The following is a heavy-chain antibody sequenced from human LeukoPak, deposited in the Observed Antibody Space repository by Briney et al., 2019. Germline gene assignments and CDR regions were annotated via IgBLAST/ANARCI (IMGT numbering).Heavy chain of an antibody. CDR2: INTNTGNP. Sequence: ASVKVSCKASGYTFTSYVMNWVRQAPGQGLEWMGWINTNTGNPTYAQGFTGRFVFSLDTSVSTAYLQISSLKAEDTAVYYCARDRLYYYDSSGYFDYWGQGTLVTVSS. D-gene: IGHD3-22*01. CDR3: ARDRLYYYDSSGYFDY. J-gene: IGHJ4*02. V-gene: IGHV7-4-1*02. CDR1: GYTFTSYV.